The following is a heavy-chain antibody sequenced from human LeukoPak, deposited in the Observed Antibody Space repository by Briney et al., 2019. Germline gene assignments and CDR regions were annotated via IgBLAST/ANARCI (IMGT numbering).Heavy chain of an antibody. Sequence: PGGSQRLSCAASGFTFSSYAMSWIRQAPGKGLEWVSAISGSGGSTYYADSVKGRFTISRDNPKNTLYLQMNSLRAEDTAVYYCAKDPYLRGVIFYWGQGTLVTVSS. CDR3: AKDPYLRGVIFY. CDR1: GFTFSSYA. V-gene: IGHV3-23*01. J-gene: IGHJ4*02. CDR2: ISGSGGST. D-gene: IGHD3-10*02.